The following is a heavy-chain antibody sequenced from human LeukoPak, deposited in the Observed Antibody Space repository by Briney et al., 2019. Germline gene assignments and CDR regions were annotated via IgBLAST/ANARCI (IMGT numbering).Heavy chain of an antibody. Sequence: GESLKISCKGSGYSFTIYWIGWVRQMPGKGLEWMGIIYPGDSDTRYSPSFQGQVTISADKSISTAYLQWSSLKASDTAMYYCARQGYYGDYYLMAVYYYYYRYVWGKGTTVTVSS. CDR1: GYSFTIYW. CDR3: ARQGYYGDYYLMAVYYYYYRYV. V-gene: IGHV5-51*01. D-gene: IGHD4-17*01. CDR2: IYPGDSDT. J-gene: IGHJ6*03.